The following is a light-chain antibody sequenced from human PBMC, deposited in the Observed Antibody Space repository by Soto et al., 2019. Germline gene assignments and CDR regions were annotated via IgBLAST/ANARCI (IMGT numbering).Light chain of an antibody. J-gene: IGLJ2*01. CDR3: SSYAGSNNVL. Sequence: QSALTQPASVSGSPGQSITISCTGTSSDIGDYNYVSWYQQHPGKAPKLVIYEVTKRPSGVPDRFSGYKSGNTASLTVSGLQPEDEADYYCSSYAGSNNVLFGGGTKLPS. V-gene: IGLV2-8*01. CDR2: EVT. CDR1: SSDIGDYNY.